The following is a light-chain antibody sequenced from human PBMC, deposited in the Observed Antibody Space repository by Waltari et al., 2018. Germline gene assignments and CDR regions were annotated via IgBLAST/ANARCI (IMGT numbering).Light chain of an antibody. Sequence: SVLTQPPSASGTPGQRVTIPVSGSSANLASNYVFWYHQVPGTAPKLLIYMNDQRPSGVPDRFSGSKSGTSASLAISGLQSEDEADYYCRAWDTSLSGVLFGGGTKVTVL. CDR2: MND. CDR3: RAWDTSLSGVL. V-gene: IGLV1-47*01. J-gene: IGLJ2*01. CDR1: SANLASNY.